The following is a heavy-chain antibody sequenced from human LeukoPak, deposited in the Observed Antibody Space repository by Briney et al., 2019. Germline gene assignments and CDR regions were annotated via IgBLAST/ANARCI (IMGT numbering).Heavy chain of an antibody. J-gene: IGHJ4*02. D-gene: IGHD3-22*01. CDR3: ARDDSSGQSNFDY. CDR1: GYTFTSYA. Sequence: SVKVSCKASGYTFTSYAISWVRQAPGQGLEWMGRIIPILGIANYAQKFQGRVTITADKSTSTAYMELSSLRSEDTAVYYCARDDSSGQSNFDYWGQGTLVTVSS. CDR2: IIPILGIA. V-gene: IGHV1-69*04.